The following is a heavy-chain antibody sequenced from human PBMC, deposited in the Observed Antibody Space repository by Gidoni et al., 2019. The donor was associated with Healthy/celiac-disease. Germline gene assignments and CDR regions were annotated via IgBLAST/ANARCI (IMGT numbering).Heavy chain of an antibody. CDR1: GFTFSSYA. CDR2: ISSNGGST. CDR3: ARVDYSNYAGPIFDY. D-gene: IGHD4-4*01. V-gene: IGHV3-64*01. Sequence: EVQLVESGGGSVQPGGSLRLSCAAAGFTFSSYAMHWVRQAPGKGLEIVSAISSNGGSTYYANSVKGRFTISRDNSKNTLYLQMGSLRAEDMAVYYCARVDYSNYAGPIFDYWGQGTLVTVSS. J-gene: IGHJ4*02.